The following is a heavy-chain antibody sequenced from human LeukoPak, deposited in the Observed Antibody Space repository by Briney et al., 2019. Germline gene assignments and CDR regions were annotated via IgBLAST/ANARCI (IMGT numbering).Heavy chain of an antibody. J-gene: IGHJ4*02. D-gene: IGHD6-25*01. Sequence: ASVKVSCKTSGYTFTSFHINWVRQAPGQGLEWMGWMNPYSGDRGYAQKFQGRVSITSDTSISTAYMELSSLRSDDTAVYFCARTTSFTASGYDYWGQGTLVTVSS. V-gene: IGHV1-8*03. CDR3: ARTTSFTASGYDY. CDR1: GYTFTSFH. CDR2: MNPYSGDR.